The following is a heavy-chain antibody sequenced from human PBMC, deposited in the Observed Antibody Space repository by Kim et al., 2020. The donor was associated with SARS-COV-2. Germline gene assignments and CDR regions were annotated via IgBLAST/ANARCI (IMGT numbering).Heavy chain of an antibody. Sequence: GESLKISCKGSGYSFTSYWISWVRQMPGKGLEWMGRIDPSDSYTNYSPSFQGHVTISADKSISTAYLQWSSLKASDTAMHYCAATVVVVAATNYYYYGMDVWGQGTTVTVSS. CDR1: GYSFTSYW. J-gene: IGHJ6*02. V-gene: IGHV5-10-1*01. CDR3: AATVVVVAATNYYYYGMDV. CDR2: IDPSDSYT. D-gene: IGHD2-15*01.